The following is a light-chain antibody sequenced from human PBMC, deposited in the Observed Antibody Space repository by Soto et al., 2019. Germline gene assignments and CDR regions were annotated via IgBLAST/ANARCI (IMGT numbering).Light chain of an antibody. CDR1: QSVSSY. V-gene: IGKV3-11*01. CDR3: QQRRT. CDR2: DAS. J-gene: IGKJ1*01. Sequence: EIVLTQSPATLSLSPGERATLSCRASQSVSSYLAWYQQKPGQAPRLLIYDASNRATGIPARFSGSGSGTDFTRTISSLEPEDVAVYYCQQRRTFGQGTKVEIK.